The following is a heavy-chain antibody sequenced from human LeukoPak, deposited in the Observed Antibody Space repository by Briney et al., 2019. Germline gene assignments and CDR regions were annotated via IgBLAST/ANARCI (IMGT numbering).Heavy chain of an antibody. Sequence: KTGGSLRLSCAASGFSFSNAWMSWVRQAPGNGLEWVGRIKRGADGGTTDYGAPARGRFTISRDDSKSTLYLQVNSLKNEDTAVYYCTTDNGRTELPLFGYWGQGTMVTVSS. J-gene: IGHJ4*02. D-gene: IGHD3-10*01. CDR2: IKRGADGGTT. CDR3: TTDNGRTELPLFGY. V-gene: IGHV3-15*01. CDR1: GFSFSNAW.